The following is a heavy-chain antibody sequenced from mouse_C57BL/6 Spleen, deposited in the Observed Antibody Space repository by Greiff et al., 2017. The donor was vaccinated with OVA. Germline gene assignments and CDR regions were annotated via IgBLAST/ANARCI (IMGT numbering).Heavy chain of an antibody. Sequence: QVHVKQPGAELVKPGASVKMSCKASGYTFTSYWITWVKQRPGQGLEWIGDIYPGSGSTNYNEKFKSKATLTVDTSSSTAYMQLSSLTSEDSAVYYCARYYDGYYVGAMDYWGQGTSVTVSS. D-gene: IGHD2-3*01. CDR2: IYPGSGST. J-gene: IGHJ4*01. V-gene: IGHV1-55*01. CDR1: GYTFTSYW. CDR3: ARYYDGYYVGAMDY.